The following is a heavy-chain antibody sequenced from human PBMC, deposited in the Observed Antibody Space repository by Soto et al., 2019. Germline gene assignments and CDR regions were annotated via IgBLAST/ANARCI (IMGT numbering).Heavy chain of an antibody. V-gene: IGHV3-73*01. D-gene: IGHD2-21*02. J-gene: IGHJ4*02. CDR3: TTIVVVTAMDY. CDR2: IRSKANSYAT. CDR1: GFTFSGSA. Sequence: PGGSLRLSCAASGFTFSGSAMHWVRQASGKGLEWVGRIRSKANSYATAYAASVKGRFTISRDDSKNTAYLQMNSLKTEDTAVYYCTTIVVVTAMDYWGQGTLVTVSS.